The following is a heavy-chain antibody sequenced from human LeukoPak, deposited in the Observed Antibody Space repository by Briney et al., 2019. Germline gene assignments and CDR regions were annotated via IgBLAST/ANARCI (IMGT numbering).Heavy chain of an antibody. CDR1: GGSFSGYY. V-gene: IGHV4-34*01. Sequence: SETLSLTCAVYGGSFSGYYWSWIRQPPGKGLEWIGSIYYSGSTYYNPSLKSRVTISVDTSKNQFSLKLSSVTAADTAVYYCARDERGTAMVSGVLDYWGQGTLVTVSS. D-gene: IGHD5-18*01. CDR3: ARDERGTAMVSGVLDY. CDR2: IYYSGST. J-gene: IGHJ4*02.